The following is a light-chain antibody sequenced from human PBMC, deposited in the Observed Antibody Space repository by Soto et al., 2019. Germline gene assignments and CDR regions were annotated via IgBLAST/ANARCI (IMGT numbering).Light chain of an antibody. J-gene: IGKJ1*01. CDR2: GAS. CDR3: QQYGSSGT. Sequence: IMMTQSPATLSVSPGERATLSCRASQSVSSNLAWYQQKPGQAPRLLIYGASNRATGIPDRFSGSGSGTDFTLTISRLEPEDFAVYYCQQYGSSGTFGQGTKVDIK. V-gene: IGKV3-20*01. CDR1: QSVSSN.